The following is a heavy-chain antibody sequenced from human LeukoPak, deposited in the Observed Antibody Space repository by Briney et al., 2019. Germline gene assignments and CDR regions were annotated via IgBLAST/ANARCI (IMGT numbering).Heavy chain of an antibody. Sequence: GGSLRLSCAASGFTFSSYAMSWVRQAPGKGLEWVSYISSSDSTIYYTDSVKGRFTISRDNAKNSLYLQMNSLRADDTAVYYCARADCSSTSCYELDYWGQGTLVTVSS. J-gene: IGHJ4*02. D-gene: IGHD2-2*01. CDR2: ISSSDSTI. CDR3: ARADCSSTSCYELDY. V-gene: IGHV3-48*04. CDR1: GFTFSSYA.